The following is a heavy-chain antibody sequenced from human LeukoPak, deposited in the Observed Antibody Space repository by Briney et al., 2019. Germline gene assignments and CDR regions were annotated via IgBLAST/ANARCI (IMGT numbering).Heavy chain of an antibody. CDR2: ISSSSSYI. V-gene: IGHV3-21*01. CDR1: GFTFSSYS. Sequence: GGSLRLSCAASGFTFSSYSMNWVRQAPGKGLEWVSSISSSSSYIYYADSVKGRFTISRDNAKNSLYLQMNSLRAEDTAVYYCARDRWSGLFDYWGQGTLVTVSS. J-gene: IGHJ4*02. D-gene: IGHD4-23*01. CDR3: ARDRWSGLFDY.